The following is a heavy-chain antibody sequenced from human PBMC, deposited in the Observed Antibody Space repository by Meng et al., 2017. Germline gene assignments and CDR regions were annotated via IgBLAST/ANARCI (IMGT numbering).Heavy chain of an antibody. CDR1: GFTVSSNY. Sequence: GESLKISCAASGFTVSSNYMSWVRQAPGKGLEWVSVIYSGGSTHYADSVKGRFTISRDNSKNTLYLQMNSLRAEDTAVYYCARDRRIYDSSGYYSSVNVIFDYWGQGTLVTVSS. V-gene: IGHV3-53*01. J-gene: IGHJ4*02. CDR2: IYSGGST. D-gene: IGHD3-22*01. CDR3: ARDRRIYDSSGYYSSVNVIFDY.